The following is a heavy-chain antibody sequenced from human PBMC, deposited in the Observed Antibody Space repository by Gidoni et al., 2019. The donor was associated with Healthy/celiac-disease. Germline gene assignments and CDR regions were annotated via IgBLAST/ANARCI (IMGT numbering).Heavy chain of an antibody. D-gene: IGHD2-2*01. V-gene: IGHV3-33*01. J-gene: IGHJ5*02. CDR1: GFTFSSHG. CDR2: IWYEGSNK. Sequence: QVQLVEYGGGVVQPGRSLRLSCAASGFTFSSHGMHWVRQAPGKGLEWVAVIWYEGSNKYYADSVKGRFTISRDNSKNTLYLQMNSLRAEDTAVYYCARDSRYCSSTSCSGWFDPWGQGTLVTVSS. CDR3: ARDSRYCSSTSCSGWFDP.